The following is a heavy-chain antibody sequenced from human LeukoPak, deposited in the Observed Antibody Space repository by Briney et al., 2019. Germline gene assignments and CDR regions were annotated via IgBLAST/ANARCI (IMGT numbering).Heavy chain of an antibody. CDR1: GFTFSSYS. V-gene: IGHV3-21*01. CDR2: ISSSSSYI. CDR3: ARVRAYDSSGYVLAY. Sequence: PGGSLRLSCAASGFTFSSYSTNWVRQAPGKGLEWVSSISSSSSYIYYADSVKGRFTISRDNAKNSLYLQMNSLRAEDTAVYYCARVRAYDSSGYVLAYWGQGTLVTVSS. D-gene: IGHD3-22*01. J-gene: IGHJ4*02.